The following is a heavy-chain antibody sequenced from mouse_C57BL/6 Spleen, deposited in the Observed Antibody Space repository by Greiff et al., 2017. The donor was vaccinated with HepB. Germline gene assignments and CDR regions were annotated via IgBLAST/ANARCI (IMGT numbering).Heavy chain of an antibody. CDR2: IDTNSGGT. CDR3: ASNWEEFDY. V-gene: IGHV1-72*01. Sequence: QVQLKQPGAELVKPGASVKLSCKASGYTFTSYWMHWVKQEPGRGLEWIGRIDTNSGGTKYNEKFKSKGTLAGDKPSNTAYMQLSSLTSEDTAVYYCASNWEEFDYWGQGTTLTVSS. J-gene: IGHJ2*01. CDR1: GYTFTSYW. D-gene: IGHD4-1*01.